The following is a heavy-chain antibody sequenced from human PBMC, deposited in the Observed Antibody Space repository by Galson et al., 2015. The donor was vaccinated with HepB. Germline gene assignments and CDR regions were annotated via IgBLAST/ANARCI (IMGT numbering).Heavy chain of an antibody. CDR1: GYTFTGYY. Sequence: SVKVSCKASGYTFTGYYMHWVRQAPGQGLEWMGRINPNSGGTNYAQKFQGRVTMTRDTSISTAYMELSRLRSDDTAVYYCARGQTRIAARATHWFDPWGQGTLVTVSS. CDR2: INPNSGGT. J-gene: IGHJ5*02. CDR3: ARGQTRIAARATHWFDP. D-gene: IGHD6-6*01. V-gene: IGHV1-2*06.